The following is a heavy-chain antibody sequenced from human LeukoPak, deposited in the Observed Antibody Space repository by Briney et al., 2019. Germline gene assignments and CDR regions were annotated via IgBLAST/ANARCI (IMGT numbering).Heavy chain of an antibody. D-gene: IGHD5-24*01. CDR1: GFTFDDYA. J-gene: IGHJ4*02. CDR3: AKGSDHTVEMATDY. Sequence: GGSLRLSCAASGFTFDDYAMHWVRQAPGKGLEWVSGISWNSGSIGYADSVKGRFTISRDNAKNSLYLQMNSLRAEDMALYYCAKGSDHTVEMATDYWGQGTLVTVSS. CDR2: ISWNSGSI. V-gene: IGHV3-9*03.